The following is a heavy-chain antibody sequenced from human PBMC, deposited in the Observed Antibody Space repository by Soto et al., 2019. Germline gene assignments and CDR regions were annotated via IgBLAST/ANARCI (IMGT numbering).Heavy chain of an antibody. CDR1: GGSIRSGGYY. Sequence: SETLSLTCTVSGGSIRSGGYYWSWISQHPGKGLEWIGYIYYSGSTYYNPSLKSRVTISVDTSKNQFSLKLSSVTAADTAVYYCASNRVDYESWFDPWGQGTLVTVSS. D-gene: IGHD3-22*01. V-gene: IGHV4-31*03. J-gene: IGHJ5*02. CDR3: ASNRVDYESWFDP. CDR2: IYYSGST.